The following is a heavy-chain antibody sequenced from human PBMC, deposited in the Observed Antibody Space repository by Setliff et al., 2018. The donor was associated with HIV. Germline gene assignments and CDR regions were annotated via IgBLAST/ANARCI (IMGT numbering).Heavy chain of an antibody. Sequence: SETLSLTCAVSGDSMSGYYWSWIRQSPGKKLEWIGYIHTSGSTNYNPSLKSRVTISLDTSNDRFSLRLSSVTAADTAVYYCARAPTGELEFWGQGTLVTVSS. CDR3: ARAPTGELEF. CDR2: IHTSGST. J-gene: IGHJ4*02. D-gene: IGHD7-27*01. CDR1: GDSMSGYY. V-gene: IGHV4-4*08.